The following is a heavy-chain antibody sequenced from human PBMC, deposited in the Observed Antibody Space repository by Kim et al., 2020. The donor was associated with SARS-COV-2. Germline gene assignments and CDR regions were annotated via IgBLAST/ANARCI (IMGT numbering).Heavy chain of an antibody. CDR3: AKDRIVHKSNYYYPDGMDV. D-gene: IGHD3-10*01. CDR1: GFTFSSYA. V-gene: IGHV3-23*01. J-gene: IGHJ6*02. Sequence: GGSLRLSCAASGFTFSSYAMNWVRQAPGKGLEWVSVISDSGSSTYYAGSVKGRFAISRDNSKNTLYLQMQSLRVEDTAVYYCAKDRIVHKSNYYYPDGMDVWGQGTTVTVSS. CDR2: ISDSGSST.